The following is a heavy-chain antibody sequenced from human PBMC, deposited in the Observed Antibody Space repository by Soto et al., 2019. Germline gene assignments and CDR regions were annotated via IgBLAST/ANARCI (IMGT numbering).Heavy chain of an antibody. D-gene: IGHD6-6*01. Sequence: ASVKVSCKASGGTFSSYTMSWVRQAPGQGLEWMGRIIPILGIANYAQKFQGRVTITADKSTSTAYMERSSLRSEDTAVHYGATRKHYTSPSPGYDDGDYYCYYMDAWRKGTTVTASS. CDR3: ATRKHYTSPSPGYDDGDYYCYYMDA. J-gene: IGHJ6*03. CDR2: IIPILGIA. CDR1: GGTFSSYT. V-gene: IGHV1-69*02.